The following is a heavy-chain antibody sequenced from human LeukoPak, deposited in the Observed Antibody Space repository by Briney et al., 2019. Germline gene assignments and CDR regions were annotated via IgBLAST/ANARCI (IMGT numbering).Heavy chain of an antibody. J-gene: IGHJ4*02. CDR1: GFMFRRYW. V-gene: IGHV3-7*01. CDR2: IKEDGSEK. Sequence: GGSLRLSCGASGFMFRRYWMSWVRQAPGKGLEWVANIKEDGSEKHHVDSVKGRFTISRDNAKNSLYLQMNSLRAEDTAVYYCARVRPAISYWGQGTLVTVSS. D-gene: IGHD3-3*02. CDR3: ARVRPAISY.